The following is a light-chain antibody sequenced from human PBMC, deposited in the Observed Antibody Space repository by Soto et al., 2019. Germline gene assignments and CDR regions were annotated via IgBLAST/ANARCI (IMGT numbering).Light chain of an antibody. J-gene: IGKJ1*01. CDR3: QHYNSFSWT. CDR2: DAS. CDR1: QSITIW. V-gene: IGKV1-5*01. Sequence: DIQMTQSPSTLSASVGDRVTITCRASQSITIWLAWYQQKPGKAPKLLIFDASNLESGVPSRFSGSGSGTEFTLTISSLQPDDFVTYYCQHYNSFSWTFGQGTKVEIK.